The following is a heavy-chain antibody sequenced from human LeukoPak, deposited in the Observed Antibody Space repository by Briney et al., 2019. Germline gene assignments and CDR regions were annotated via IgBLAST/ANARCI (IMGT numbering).Heavy chain of an antibody. J-gene: IGHJ4*02. CDR3: ARDHCSSSSCFLLD. V-gene: IGHV3-7*01. D-gene: IGHD2-2*01. CDR2: INQDGSEK. CDR1: GFTFSSYW. Sequence: GGSLRLSCAASGFTFSSYWMSWVRQAPGKGLEWVANINQDGSEKYYVDSVKGRFTISRDNAKNSLYLQMNSLSAEDTAVYYCARDHCSSSSCFLLDWGQGTLVTVSS.